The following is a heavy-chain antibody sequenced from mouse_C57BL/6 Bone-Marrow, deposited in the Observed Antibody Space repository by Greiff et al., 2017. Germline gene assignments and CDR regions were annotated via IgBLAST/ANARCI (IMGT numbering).Heavy chain of an antibody. J-gene: IGHJ1*03. Sequence: DVKLQESGGGLVKPGGSLKLSCAASGFTFSSYAMSWVRQTPEKRLEWVATISDGGSYTYYPDNVKGRFTISRDNAKNNLYLQMSHLKSEDTAMYYCARDFYWYFDVWGTGTTVTVSS. CDR1: GFTFSSYA. V-gene: IGHV5-4*01. CDR2: ISDGGSYT. CDR3: ARDFYWYFDV.